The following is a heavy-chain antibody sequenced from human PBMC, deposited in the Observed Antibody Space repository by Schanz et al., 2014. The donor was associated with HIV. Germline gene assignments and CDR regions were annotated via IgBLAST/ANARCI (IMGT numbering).Heavy chain of an antibody. CDR2: ISFDESNV. D-gene: IGHD6-19*01. V-gene: IGHV3-30-3*01. Sequence: QVQLVESGGGVVQPGRSLRLSCAASGFTFSSYAMHWVRQAPGKGLEWVAVISFDESNVYYADSVKGRFTISRDNAKNSLYLQLNNVSAEDTAVYYCTTAPMPVAGYYGMDVWGQGTTVTVSS. CDR3: TTAPMPVAGYYGMDV. J-gene: IGHJ6*02. CDR1: GFTFSSYA.